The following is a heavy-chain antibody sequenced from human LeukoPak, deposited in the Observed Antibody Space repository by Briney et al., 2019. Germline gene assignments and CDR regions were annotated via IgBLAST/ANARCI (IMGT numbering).Heavy chain of an antibody. CDR3: ALPITMIGADY. D-gene: IGHD3-22*01. CDR1: GFTFSSYA. Sequence: GGSLRLSCAASGFTFSSYAMSWVRQAPGKGLEWVSAISGSGGSTYYADSVKGRFTISRDNSKDTLYLQMNSLRAEDTAVYYCALPITMIGADYWGQGTLVTVSS. J-gene: IGHJ4*02. CDR2: ISGSGGST. V-gene: IGHV3-23*01.